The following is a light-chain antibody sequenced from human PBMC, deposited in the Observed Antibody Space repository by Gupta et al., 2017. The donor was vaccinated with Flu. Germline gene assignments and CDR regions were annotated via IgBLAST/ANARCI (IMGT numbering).Light chain of an antibody. V-gene: IGKV4-1*01. J-gene: IGKJ3*01. Sequence: DIVMTQSPDSLAVSLGERATINCKSSQTSLYSSNNKNYLAWYQQKPGQPPKLLIYWASTRESGVPDRFSGSGSGTDFTLTISSLQAEDVAVYYCQQDNSSPFTFGQGTKVDIK. CDR1: QTSLYSSNNKNY. CDR3: QQDNSSPFT. CDR2: WAS.